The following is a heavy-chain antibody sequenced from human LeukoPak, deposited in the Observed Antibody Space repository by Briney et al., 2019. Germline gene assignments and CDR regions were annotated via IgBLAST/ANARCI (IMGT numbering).Heavy chain of an antibody. Sequence: ASVKVSCKASGYTFTSYGISWVRQAPGQGLEWMGWISAYNGNTNYAQKLQGRVTMTTDTSTSTAYMELRSLRSEDTAVYYCASQPTGYYYMDVWGKGTTVTVSS. CDR3: ASQPTGYYYMDV. J-gene: IGHJ6*03. CDR2: ISAYNGNT. V-gene: IGHV1-18*01. CDR1: GYTFTSYG. D-gene: IGHD1-14*01.